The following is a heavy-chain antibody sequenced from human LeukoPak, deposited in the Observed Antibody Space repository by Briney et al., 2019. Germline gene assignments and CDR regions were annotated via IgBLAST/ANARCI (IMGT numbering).Heavy chain of an antibody. CDR1: GFTFSDYY. CDR2: VSRSSSYT. CDR3: ARMLATFDAADI. J-gene: IGHJ3*02. D-gene: IGHD2/OR15-2a*01. Sequence: GGSLRLSCAASGFTFSDYYMSWIRQAPEKGLEWVSYVSRSSSYTNYADSVKGRFTISRDDAKNSLYLQMNTLRAEDTAVYYCARMLATFDAADIWGQGTMVSVSS. V-gene: IGHV3-11*03.